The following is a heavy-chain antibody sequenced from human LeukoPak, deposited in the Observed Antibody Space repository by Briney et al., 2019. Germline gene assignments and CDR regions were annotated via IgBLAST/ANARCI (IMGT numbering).Heavy chain of an antibody. CDR2: LSYDGSNK. J-gene: IGHJ4*02. CDR3: AKDIGYSSGWFDY. Sequence: GGSPRLSCAASGFTFSSYGMHWVRQAPGKGLEWVAVLSYDGSNKYYADSVKGRFTISRDNSKNTLYMQMSSLRGEDTAVYNCAKDIGYSSGWFDYWGQGTLVSVSS. CDR1: GFTFSSYG. V-gene: IGHV3-30*18. D-gene: IGHD6-19*01.